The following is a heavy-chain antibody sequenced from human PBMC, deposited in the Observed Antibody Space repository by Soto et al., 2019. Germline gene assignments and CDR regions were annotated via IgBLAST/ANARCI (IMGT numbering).Heavy chain of an antibody. J-gene: IGHJ4*02. V-gene: IGHV3-30-3*01. CDR3: ARVTVTMIVVAPIDY. CDR1: GFTFSSYA. Sequence: PGGSLRLSCAASGFTFSSYAMHWVRQAPGKGPEWVAVISYDGSNKYYADSVKGRFTISRDNSKNTLYLQMNSLRAEDTAVYYCARVTVTMIVVAPIDYWGQGQWSPSPQ. D-gene: IGHD3-22*01. CDR2: ISYDGSNK.